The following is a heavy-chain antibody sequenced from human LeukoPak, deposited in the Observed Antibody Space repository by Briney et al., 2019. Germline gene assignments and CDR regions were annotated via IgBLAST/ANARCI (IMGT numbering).Heavy chain of an antibody. CDR1: GYSIRSGYY. Sequence: SETLSLTCAVSGYSIRSGYYWDWLRQPPGKGLEWIGSIYHSGSTYYNPSLKSRVTISVDTSKNQFSLNLSSVTAADTAVYYCASRSYSYGYNYWVQGNLVTVSS. CDR3: ASRSYSYGYNY. V-gene: IGHV4-38-2*01. CDR2: IYHSGST. D-gene: IGHD5-18*01. J-gene: IGHJ4*02.